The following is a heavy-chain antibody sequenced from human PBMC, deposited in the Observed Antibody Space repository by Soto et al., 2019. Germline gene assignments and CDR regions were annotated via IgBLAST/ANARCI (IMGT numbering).Heavy chain of an antibody. V-gene: IGHV4-34*01. CDR3: AGGGRYCSGGSCYPSSTYYYYGMDV. J-gene: IGHJ6*02. CDR1: GGSFSGYY. Sequence: PSETLSLTCAVYGGSFSGYYWSWIRQPPGKGLEWIGEINHSGSINYNPSLKSRVTISVDTSKNQFSLKLSSVTAADTAVYYCAGGGRYCSGGSCYPSSTYYYYGMDVWGQGTTVTVSS. CDR2: INHSGSI. D-gene: IGHD2-15*01.